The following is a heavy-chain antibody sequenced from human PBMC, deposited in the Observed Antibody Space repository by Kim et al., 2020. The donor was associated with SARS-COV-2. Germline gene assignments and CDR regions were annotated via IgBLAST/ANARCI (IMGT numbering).Heavy chain of an antibody. CDR3: AADRVTTRKAFDI. Sequence: SVKVSCKASGFTFTSSAVQWVRQARGQRLEWIGWIVVGSGNTNYAQKFQERVTITRDMSTSTAYMELSSLRSEDTAVYYCAADRVTTRKAFDIWGQGTMVTVSS. D-gene: IGHD4-4*01. V-gene: IGHV1-58*01. CDR2: IVVGSGNT. CDR1: GFTFTSSA. J-gene: IGHJ3*02.